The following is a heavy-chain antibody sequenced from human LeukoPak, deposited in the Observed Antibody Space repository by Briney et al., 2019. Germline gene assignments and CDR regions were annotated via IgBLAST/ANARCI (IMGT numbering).Heavy chain of an antibody. CDR3: IVDDAFDI. D-gene: IGHD3-22*01. Sequence: PGGSLRLSCAASGFTFSSYAMSWVRQAPGKGLEWVGRIKSKTDGGTTDYAAPVKGRFTISRDDSKNTLYLQMNSLKTEDAAVYYTIVDDAFDIWGQGTMVTVSS. CDR1: GFTFSSYA. CDR2: IKSKTDGGTT. J-gene: IGHJ3*02. V-gene: IGHV3-15*01.